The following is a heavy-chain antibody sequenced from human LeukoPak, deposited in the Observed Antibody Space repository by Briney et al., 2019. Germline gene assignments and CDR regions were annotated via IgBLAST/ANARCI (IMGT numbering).Heavy chain of an antibody. CDR1: GFTFSTYG. CDR2: ISGSGGST. J-gene: IGHJ4*02. V-gene: IGHV3-23*01. Sequence: GGTLRLSCAASGFTFSTYGMSWVRQAPGKGLEWVSAISGSGGSTYYADSVKGRFTISRDDSKNTLSLQMNSLRVEDTAVYYCARDLAWGAFDYWGQGTLVTVSS. CDR3: ARDLAWGAFDY. D-gene: IGHD7-27*01.